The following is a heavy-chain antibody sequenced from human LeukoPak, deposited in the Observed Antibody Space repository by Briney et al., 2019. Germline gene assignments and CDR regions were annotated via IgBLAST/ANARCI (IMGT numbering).Heavy chain of an antibody. CDR1: GFTFSNAW. Sequence: GGPLRLSCAASGFTFSNAWMSWVRQAPGKGLEWVANIKEDGAEQYYVDSVRGRFTISRDNAKNSVYLQLNRLRVEDTAIYYCARDPREQQLDYWGQGTLVTVSS. CDR2: IKEDGAEQ. V-gene: IGHV3-7*03. CDR3: ARDPREQQLDY. D-gene: IGHD6-13*01. J-gene: IGHJ4*02.